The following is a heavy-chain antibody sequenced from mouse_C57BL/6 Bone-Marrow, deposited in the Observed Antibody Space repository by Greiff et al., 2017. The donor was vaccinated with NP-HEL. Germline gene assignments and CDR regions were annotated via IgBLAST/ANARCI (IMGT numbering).Heavy chain of an antibody. CDR3: ARESNFYGSRWTFDY. V-gene: IGHV1-80*01. J-gene: IGHJ2*01. Sequence: VKLQESGAELVKPGASVKISCKASGYAFSSYWMNWVKQRPGKGLEWIGQIYPGDGDTNYNGKFKGKATLTAGKSSSTAYMQLSSLTSEDSAVYFCARESNFYGSRWTFDYWGQGTTHTVSS. D-gene: IGHD1-1*01. CDR2: IYPGDGDT. CDR1: GYAFSSYW.